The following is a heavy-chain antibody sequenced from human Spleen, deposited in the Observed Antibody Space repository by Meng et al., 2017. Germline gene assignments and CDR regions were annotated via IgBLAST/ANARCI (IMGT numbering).Heavy chain of an antibody. J-gene: IGHJ4*02. Sequence: SETLSLTCAVSGYSISSGYHWGWIRQPPGKGLEWIGSIYHSGSPYYNPSLRSRVTISIDTSKNQFSLKLSSVTAADTAVYYCARGGTYYYDSSGYYMFDYWGQGTLVTVSS. CDR2: IYHSGSP. D-gene: IGHD3-22*01. CDR3: ARGGTYYYDSSGYYMFDY. V-gene: IGHV4-38-2*01. CDR1: GYSISSGYH.